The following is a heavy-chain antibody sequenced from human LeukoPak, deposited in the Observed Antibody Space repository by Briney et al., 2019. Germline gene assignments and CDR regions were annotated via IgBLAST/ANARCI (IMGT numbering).Heavy chain of an antibody. D-gene: IGHD1-26*01. Sequence: SETLSLTCTVSGGSVSDYYWSWIRQSPGKGLEWIGYIYYTGSTSYNPSLRSRVTMSADTSKNQFSLKLSSVTAADTAVYYCTRGASGNYRNEAFDIWGQGTMVTVSS. V-gene: IGHV4-59*02. CDR2: IYYTGST. J-gene: IGHJ3*02. CDR3: TRGASGNYRNEAFDI. CDR1: GGSVSDYY.